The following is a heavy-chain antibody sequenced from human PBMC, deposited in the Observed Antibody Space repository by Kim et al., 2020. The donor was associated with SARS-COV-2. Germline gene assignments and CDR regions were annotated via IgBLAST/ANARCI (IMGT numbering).Heavy chain of an antibody. Sequence: GGSLRLSCTPSGFTFTDHDMHWVRQIPGKGLQWVSSIGFLGDSYYPDSVKGRFTVSRDNAKSSLFLDVHSLRAGDTAVYYCARGGVGTRRGLYSSLDVWGQGTTVTVSS. J-gene: IGHJ6*02. CDR1: GFTFTDHD. V-gene: IGHV3-13*01. CDR3: ARGGVGTRRGLYSSLDV. D-gene: IGHD7-27*01. CDR2: IGFLGDS.